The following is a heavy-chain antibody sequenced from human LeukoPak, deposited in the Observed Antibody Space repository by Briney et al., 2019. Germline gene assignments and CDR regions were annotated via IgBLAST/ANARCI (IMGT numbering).Heavy chain of an antibody. CDR1: GGSISSGYY. CDR3: ARWGDSSGYYFLHFDY. V-gene: IGHV4-38-2*02. CDR2: IYHSGST. Sequence: SETLSLTCTVSGGSISSGYYWGWIRQPPGKGLEWIGSIYHSGSTYYNPSLKSRVTISVDTSKNQFSLKLSSVTAADTAVYYCARWGDSSGYYFLHFDYWGQGTLVTVSS. J-gene: IGHJ4*02. D-gene: IGHD3-22*01.